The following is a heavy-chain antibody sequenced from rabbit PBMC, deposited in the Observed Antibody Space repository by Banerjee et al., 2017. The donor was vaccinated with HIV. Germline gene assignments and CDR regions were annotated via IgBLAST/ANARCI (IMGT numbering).Heavy chain of an antibody. J-gene: IGHJ4*01. CDR2: IYAGQGST. CDR3: ARGYDDYGDLWDL. Sequence: QLKETGGGLVQPGGSLTLSCKASGFDFNGYYMSWVRQAPGKGLEWIGIIYAGQGSTDYASWVNGRFTISSDNAQNTVDLQMNSLTAADTATYFCARGYDDYGDLWDLWGQGTLVTVS. V-gene: IGHV1S7*01. CDR1: GFDFNGYY. D-gene: IGHD2-1*01.